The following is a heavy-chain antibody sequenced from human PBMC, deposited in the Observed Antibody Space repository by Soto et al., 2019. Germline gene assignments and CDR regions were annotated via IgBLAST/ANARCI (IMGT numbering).Heavy chain of an antibody. CDR2: INSDGSST. V-gene: IGHV3-74*01. Sequence: GGSLRLSCAASGFTFSSYWMHWVRQAPGKGLVWVSRINSDGSSTSYADSVKGRFTISRDNAKNTLYLQMNSLRAEDTAVYYCASSGGHLFYYGMDVWGQGTTVTVSS. CDR1: GFTFSSYW. D-gene: IGHD2-8*02. CDR3: ASSGGHLFYYGMDV. J-gene: IGHJ6*02.